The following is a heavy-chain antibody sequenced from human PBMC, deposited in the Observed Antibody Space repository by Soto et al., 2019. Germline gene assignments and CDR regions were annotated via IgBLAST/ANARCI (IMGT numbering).Heavy chain of an antibody. D-gene: IGHD3-10*01. CDR2: IYWDNDK. CDR3: ARSLWFGELH. CDR1: GFSLSTTGVG. Sequence: QITLKESGPTLVKPTQTLTLTCSFSGFSLSTTGVGVGWIRQSPGKALEWLAIIYWDNDKRYSPSLKSRVIITKDTSKNQVVLTVTNRDPVDTGTYYCARSLWFGELHWGQGALVTVSS. V-gene: IGHV2-5*02. J-gene: IGHJ4*02.